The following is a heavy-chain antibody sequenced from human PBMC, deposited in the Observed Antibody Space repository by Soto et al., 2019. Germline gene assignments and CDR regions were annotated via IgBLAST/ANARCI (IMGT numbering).Heavy chain of an antibody. D-gene: IGHD2-2*01. CDR2: LSYDGSNK. CDR1: GFTFSSYA. Sequence: GGSLRLSCAASGFTFSSYAMHWVRQAPGKGLEWVAVLSYDGSNKYYADSVKGRFTISRDNSKNTLYLQMNSLRAEDTAVYYCARDETSCYECDYYYYGMDVWGQGTTVTVSS. J-gene: IGHJ6*02. CDR3: ARDETSCYECDYYYYGMDV. V-gene: IGHV3-30-3*01.